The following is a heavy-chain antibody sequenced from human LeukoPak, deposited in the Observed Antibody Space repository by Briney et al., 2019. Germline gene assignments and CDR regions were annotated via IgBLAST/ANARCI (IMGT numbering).Heavy chain of an antibody. Sequence: PGGSLRLSCAASGFTFSSYGMHWVRQAPGKGLEWVAFIRYDGSNKYYADSVKGRFTISRDNSKNTLYLQMNSLRAEDTAVYYCAKVLLEWLLYSDDAFDIWGQGTMVTVSS. J-gene: IGHJ3*02. D-gene: IGHD3-3*01. CDR2: IRYDGSNK. V-gene: IGHV3-30*02. CDR3: AKVLLEWLLYSDDAFDI. CDR1: GFTFSSYG.